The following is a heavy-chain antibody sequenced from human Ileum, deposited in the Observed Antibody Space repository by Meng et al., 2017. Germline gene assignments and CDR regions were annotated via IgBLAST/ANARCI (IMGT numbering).Heavy chain of an antibody. V-gene: IGHV1-46*01. CDR1: GYTFTSYY. CDR3: ARGGFITRHNAADY. Sequence: ASVKVSCKASGYTFTSYYVHWVRQAPGQGLEWMGIINPSGGTTTYAQKFQGRVTMTRDTSTSTVYMELSSRRSGDTAVYYCARGGFITRHNAADYWGQGTLVTVSS. CDR2: INPSGGTT. J-gene: IGHJ4*02. D-gene: IGHD3-10*01.